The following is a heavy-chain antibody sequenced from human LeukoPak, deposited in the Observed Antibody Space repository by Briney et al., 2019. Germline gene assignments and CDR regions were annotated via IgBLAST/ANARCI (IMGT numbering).Heavy chain of an antibody. Sequence: SETLSLTCTVSGGSISSYYWSWIRQPPGKGLEWIGYIYYSGSTNYNPSLKSRVTISVDTSKNQFSLKLSSVTAADTAVYYCARDGIFGVVKDYYYGMDVWGQGTTVTVSS. CDR2: IYYSGST. CDR1: GGSISSYY. V-gene: IGHV4-59*01. J-gene: IGHJ6*02. D-gene: IGHD3-3*01. CDR3: ARDGIFGVVKDYYYGMDV.